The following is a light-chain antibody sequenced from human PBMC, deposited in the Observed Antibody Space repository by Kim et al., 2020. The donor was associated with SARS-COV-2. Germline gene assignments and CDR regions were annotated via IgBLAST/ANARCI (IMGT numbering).Light chain of an antibody. CDR3: QQRSDWPIT. J-gene: IGKJ5*01. V-gene: IGKV3-11*01. Sequence: LSPGERATLSCRASQSLSNYLAWYQQKPGQAPRLLIYDASNRATGIPARFSGSGSGTDFTLTISSLEPEDFAVYFCQQRSDWPITFGQGTRLEIK. CDR2: DAS. CDR1: QSLSNY.